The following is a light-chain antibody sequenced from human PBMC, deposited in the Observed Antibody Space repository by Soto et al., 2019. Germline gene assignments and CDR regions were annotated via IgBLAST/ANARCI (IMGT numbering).Light chain of an antibody. Sequence: EIVLTQSPGTLSLSPGERATLSCRASQSVSSNFLAWYQEKLGQAPRLLIYGASKRATGIPDRFSGSGSGTDFTLSISRLEPEDVAVYYWRQYGTSLGFPVGGGNKVDIK. J-gene: IGKJ4*01. CDR3: RQYGTSLGFP. CDR1: QSVSSNF. CDR2: GAS. V-gene: IGKV3-20*01.